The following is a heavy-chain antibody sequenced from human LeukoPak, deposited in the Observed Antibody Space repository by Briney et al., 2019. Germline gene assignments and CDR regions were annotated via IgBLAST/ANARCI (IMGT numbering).Heavy chain of an antibody. CDR1: GGSFSGYY. V-gene: IGHV4-34*01. Sequence: PSETLSLTCAVYGGSFSGYYWSWIRQPPGKGLEWIGYIYYSGSTYYNPSLKSRVTISVDTSKNQFSLKLSSVTAADTAVYYCARFILHQLPNAKGAFDIWGQGTMVTVSS. CDR2: IYYSGST. CDR3: ARFILHQLPNAKGAFDI. J-gene: IGHJ3*02. D-gene: IGHD2-2*01.